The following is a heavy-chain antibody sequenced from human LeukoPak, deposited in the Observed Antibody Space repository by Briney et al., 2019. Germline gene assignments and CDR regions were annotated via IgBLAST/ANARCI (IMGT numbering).Heavy chain of an antibody. CDR1: GGSISSYY. J-gene: IGHJ4*02. V-gene: IGHV4-59*12. D-gene: IGHD3-22*01. CDR2: IYYSGST. Sequence: SETLSLTCTVSGGSISSYYWSWIRQPPGKGLEWIGYIYYSGSTNYNPSLKSRVTISVDTSKNQFSLKLSSVTAADTAVYYCATSGYYRTVDYWGQGTLVTVSS. CDR3: ATSGYYRTVDY.